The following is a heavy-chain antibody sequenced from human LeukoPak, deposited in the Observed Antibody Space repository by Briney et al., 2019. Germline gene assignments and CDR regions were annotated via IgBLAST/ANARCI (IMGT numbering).Heavy chain of an antibody. CDR2: IYHSRST. Sequence: SETLSLTCTVSGYSISSGYYWDWIRQPPGEGLEWVGNIYHSRSTYYNPSLKSRVTISVDTSKNQFSLKLNSVTAADTAVYYCAKNSGYYHPYYIDHWGQGTLVTVSS. CDR1: GYSISSGYY. V-gene: IGHV4-38-2*02. D-gene: IGHD3-22*01. J-gene: IGHJ4*02. CDR3: AKNSGYYHPYYIDH.